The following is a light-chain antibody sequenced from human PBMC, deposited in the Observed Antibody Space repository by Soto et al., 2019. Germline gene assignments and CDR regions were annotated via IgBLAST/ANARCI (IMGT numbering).Light chain of an antibody. V-gene: IGKV1-39*01. CDR3: QQSYSNPGT. CDR1: QTISKY. Sequence: DIQMTQSPSSLSASVGDRVTITCRASQTISKYLNWYHHKPGKAPNLLIYAASHLRDGVPTRFSGSGTGTSFTLTISNLQHEDFATYYCQQSYSNPGTFGRGTKVELK. J-gene: IGKJ1*01. CDR2: AAS.